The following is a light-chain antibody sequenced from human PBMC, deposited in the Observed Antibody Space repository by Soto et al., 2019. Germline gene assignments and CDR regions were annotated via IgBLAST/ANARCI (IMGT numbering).Light chain of an antibody. V-gene: IGLV2-14*01. Sequence: QSVLTQPASVSGSPGQSITISCTGTSRDVGGYIYVSWYQPHPGKAPKLMIYDVTGRPSGVSYRFSGAMSGNTASLTISGLQAEDEADYYCSSYTTSSSYVFGTGTKVTVL. CDR2: DVT. CDR3: SSYTTSSSYV. J-gene: IGLJ1*01. CDR1: SRDVGGYIY.